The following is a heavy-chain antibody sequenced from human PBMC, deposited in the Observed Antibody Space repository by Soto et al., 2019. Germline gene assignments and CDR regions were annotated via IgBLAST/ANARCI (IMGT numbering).Heavy chain of an antibody. CDR3: VRGPEELVYYNSIDV. J-gene: IGHJ6*02. D-gene: IGHD3-10*01. CDR1: GFTFSDYY. CDR2: ISIGGTPI. V-gene: IGHV3-11*01. Sequence: RGSLKLSCEASGFTFSDYYMGWIRQVPGKGLEWVSYISIGGTPIYYADSVKGRFSISRDNAQNSLYLHMTSLTAEDTALYYCVRGPEELVYYNSIDVWGQGTTVTVSS.